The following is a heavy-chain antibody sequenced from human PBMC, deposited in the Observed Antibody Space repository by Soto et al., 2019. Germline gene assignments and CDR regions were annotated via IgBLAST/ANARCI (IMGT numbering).Heavy chain of an antibody. Sequence: AETLSLTCTISGGSISVYDCSFFRQPPSQAREWIGYIYDSGSPYYNPSLRSRIIISADTSKNQISLKLTSATAAETDVYYCAKGVGSSPPRYWGRGTLVTVSS. CDR1: GGSISVYD. V-gene: IGHV4-59*01. CDR3: AKGVGSSPPRY. D-gene: IGHD1-26*01. J-gene: IGHJ4*02. CDR2: IYDSGSP.